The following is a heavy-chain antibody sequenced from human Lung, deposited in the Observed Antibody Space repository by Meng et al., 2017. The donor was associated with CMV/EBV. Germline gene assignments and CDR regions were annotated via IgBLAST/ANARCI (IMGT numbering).Heavy chain of an antibody. J-gene: IGHJ4*02. CDR2: ITPSSGGT. V-gene: IGHV1-2*06. CDR3: VRANLGSADY. Sequence: QGQLVPSGAEASTPGASVNVACKASGYTFTGYNMHWLRQAPGQGLEWVGRITPSSGGTTYAQKFQGRVTMTRDTSISTAYMELSSLRSDDAAIYYCVRANLGSADYWGQGTLVTVSS. D-gene: IGHD7-27*01. CDR1: GYTFTGYN.